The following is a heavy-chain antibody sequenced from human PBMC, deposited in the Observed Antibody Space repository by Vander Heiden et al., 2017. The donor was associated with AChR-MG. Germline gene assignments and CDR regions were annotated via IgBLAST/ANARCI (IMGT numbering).Heavy chain of an antibody. CDR3: ASSSGPYYDWGDY. CDR1: GFTFSDHY. D-gene: IGHD3-3*01. J-gene: IGHJ4*02. V-gene: IGHV3-72*01. CDR2: TRNKANRYTT. Sequence: SGRGLVQPGGSLRLSCAASGFTFSDHYLDWVRQAPGKGLEWVGRTRNKANRYTTEYAASVKGRFTIARDDSKNSLYLQMNSLQPEDTAVYDCASSSGPYYDWGDYWGQGTL.